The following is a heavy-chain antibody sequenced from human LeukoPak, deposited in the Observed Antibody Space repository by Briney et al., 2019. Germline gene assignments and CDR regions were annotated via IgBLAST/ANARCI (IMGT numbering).Heavy chain of an antibody. CDR1: GFVFSSRW. CDR3: ARDGVDAGIYFDY. J-gene: IGHJ4*02. Sequence: HAGGSLRLSCAATGFVFSSRWMSWVRQAPGKGLEWVANINQGGSEKYYVDSVNGRFTISRDNAKNSLYLQMNSLRVEDTAVYYCARDGVDAGIYFDYWGQGNLVTVSS. CDR2: INQGGSEK. V-gene: IGHV3-7*01. D-gene: IGHD3-9*01.